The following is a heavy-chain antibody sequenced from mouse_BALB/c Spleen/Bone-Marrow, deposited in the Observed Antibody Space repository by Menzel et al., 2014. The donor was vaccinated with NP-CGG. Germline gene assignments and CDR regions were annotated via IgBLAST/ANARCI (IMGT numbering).Heavy chain of an antibody. Sequence: QVQLKDSGPGLVAPSQSLSITCTVSGFSLTSYGVSWVRQPPGKGLEWLGVIWGDGGTNYHSPLISRLSIGKDNSKNQVFLKLNSLQTDDTATYYCALVGDLRLAYWGQGTLVTVSA. CDR1: GFSLTSYG. V-gene: IGHV2-3*01. D-gene: IGHD1-1*01. J-gene: IGHJ3*01. CDR2: IWGDGGT. CDR3: ALVGDLRLAY.